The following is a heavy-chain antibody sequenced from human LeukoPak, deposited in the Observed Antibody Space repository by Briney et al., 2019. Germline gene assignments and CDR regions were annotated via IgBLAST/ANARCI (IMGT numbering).Heavy chain of an antibody. D-gene: IGHD3-16*02. Sequence: ASVKVSCKVSGYTLTELSMHWVREAPGKGLEWMGGFDPEDGETIYAQKFQGRVTMTEDTSTDTDYMELSSLRSEDTAVYYCATSLPDTGHLLPTDWGQGTLVTVSS. J-gene: IGHJ4*02. V-gene: IGHV1-24*01. CDR3: ATSLPDTGHLLPTD. CDR2: FDPEDGET. CDR1: GYTLTELS.